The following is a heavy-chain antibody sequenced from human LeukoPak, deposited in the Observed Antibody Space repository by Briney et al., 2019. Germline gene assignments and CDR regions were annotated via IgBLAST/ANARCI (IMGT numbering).Heavy chain of an antibody. D-gene: IGHD3-3*01. CDR3: ARGSFVLEWLFDY. J-gene: IGHJ4*02. CDR1: GFTFSSYS. V-gene: IGHV3-21*01. Sequence: GGSLRLSCAASGFTFSSYSMNWVRQAPGKGLEWVSSISSSSSYIYYADSVKGRFTTSRDNAKNSLYLQMNSLRAEDTAVYYCARGSFVLEWLFDYWGQGTLVTVSS. CDR2: ISSSSSYI.